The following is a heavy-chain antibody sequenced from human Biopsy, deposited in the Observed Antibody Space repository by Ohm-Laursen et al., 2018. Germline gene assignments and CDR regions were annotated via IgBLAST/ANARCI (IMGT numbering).Heavy chain of an antibody. CDR1: GFSVADYA. D-gene: IGHD1/OR15-1a*01. Sequence: SLRLSCAAPGFSVADYAMHWVRQVSGQGLEWVSFIGWDGANTYYGGSVRGRFTISRDNDKNALYLQMNSLRLEDSGFYYCAKGSEQLQDAGGVDAWGQGTLVTVSS. V-gene: IGHV3-43D*04. CDR3: AKGSEQLQDAGGVDA. J-gene: IGHJ5*02. CDR2: IGWDGANT.